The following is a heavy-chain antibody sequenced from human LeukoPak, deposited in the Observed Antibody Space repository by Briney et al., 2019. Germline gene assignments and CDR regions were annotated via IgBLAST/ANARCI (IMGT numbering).Heavy chain of an antibody. D-gene: IGHD1-26*01. Sequence: SETLSLTCTVSGGSISSGTYYWGWARQPPGKGLEWIGSIYYSGSTSYNPSLKSRVTISVDTSKNQFSLKLDSVTAADTAVYYCARNASDSGTSYFDYWGQGTLVTVSS. J-gene: IGHJ4*02. CDR3: ARNASDSGTSYFDY. CDR1: GGSISSGTYY. V-gene: IGHV4-39*01. CDR2: IYYSGST.